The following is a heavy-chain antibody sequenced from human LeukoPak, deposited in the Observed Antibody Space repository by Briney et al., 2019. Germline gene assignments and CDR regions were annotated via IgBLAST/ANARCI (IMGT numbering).Heavy chain of an antibody. CDR3: TTGPYDY. V-gene: IGHV3-15*07. J-gene: IGHJ4*02. CDR1: GFTFSNAW. Sequence: GGSLRLSCLASGFTFSNAWMNWVRQAPGKGLEWVGRIKSKTDDGTTESAAPVKGRFTISRDDSKNTLYLQMNSLKTEDTAVYYCTTGPYDYWGQGTLVTVSS. CDR2: IKSKTDDGTT.